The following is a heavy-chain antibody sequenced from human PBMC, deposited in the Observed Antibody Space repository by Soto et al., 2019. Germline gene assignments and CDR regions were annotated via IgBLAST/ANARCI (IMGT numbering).Heavy chain of an antibody. CDR1: GDSISGGASF. Sequence: KTSETLSLTCTVSGDSISGGASFWGWIRQPPGKGLEWIANVYYSGSSYYNPSLKSRLTISVDTTKNQFSLQLKSMTAADTAVYYCAKLSCTSSTCYFPGWFDPWGQGTLVTVSS. V-gene: IGHV4-31*03. J-gene: IGHJ5*02. D-gene: IGHD2-2*01. CDR3: AKLSCTSSTCYFPGWFDP. CDR2: VYYSGSS.